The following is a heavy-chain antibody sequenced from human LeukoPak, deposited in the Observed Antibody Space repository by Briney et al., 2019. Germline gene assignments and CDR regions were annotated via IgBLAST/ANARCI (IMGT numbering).Heavy chain of an antibody. J-gene: IGHJ3*02. CDR2: FYTSGNT. Sequence: PSETLSLTCTVSGGSISSGTYYWSWIRQPAGKGLEWIGRFYTSGNTNYNPSLKSRVTISVDTSKNQFSLRLNSVTATDTAVYYCAREGLAARRGGFDIWGQGTVVTVSS. CDR1: GGSISSGTYY. CDR3: AREGLAARRGGFDI. D-gene: IGHD6-6*01. V-gene: IGHV4-61*02.